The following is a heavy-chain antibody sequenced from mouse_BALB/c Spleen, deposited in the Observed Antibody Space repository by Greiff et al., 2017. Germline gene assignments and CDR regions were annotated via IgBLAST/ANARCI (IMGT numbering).Heavy chain of an antibody. CDR3: ARWDGGWYFDV. D-gene: IGHD4-1*01. V-gene: IGHV1-9*01. CDR2: ILPGSGRT. J-gene: IGHJ1*01. Sequence: QVQLQQSGAELMKPGASVKISCKATGYTFSSYWIEWVKQRPGHGLEWIGEILPGSGRTNYNEKFKGKATFTADTSSNTAYMQRSSLTSEDSAGYYCARWDGGWYFDVWGAGTTVTVSS. CDR1: GYTFSSYW.